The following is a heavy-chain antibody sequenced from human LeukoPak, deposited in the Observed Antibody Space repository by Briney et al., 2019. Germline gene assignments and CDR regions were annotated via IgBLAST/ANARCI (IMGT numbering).Heavy chain of an antibody. D-gene: IGHD1-14*01. CDR1: GDTFIDYY. V-gene: IGHV1-46*01. CDR2: INPSGDST. J-gene: IGHJ4*02. Sequence: SVKVSCKASGDTFIDYYIHWVRQAPGRGLEWMGIINPSGDSTTYAQKFQGRVTMTRDTSTTTVYMELSSLRSEDTAVYYCARDEITPRGIGLDYWGQGTLVTVSS. CDR3: ARDEITPRGIGLDY.